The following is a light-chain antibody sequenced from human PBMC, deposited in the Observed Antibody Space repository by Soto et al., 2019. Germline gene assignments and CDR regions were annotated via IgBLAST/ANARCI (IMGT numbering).Light chain of an antibody. CDR1: QSVSSSY. CDR3: QQYGSSLYT. Sequence: EVVLTQSPGTLSLSPGERATLSCRASQSVSSSYLAWYHRKPGQAPRLLIYGASRRATGIPDRFSGSGSGTDFTLTISRLEPEDFAVYFCQQYGSSLYTFGQGTKLEIK. CDR2: GAS. V-gene: IGKV3-20*01. J-gene: IGKJ2*01.